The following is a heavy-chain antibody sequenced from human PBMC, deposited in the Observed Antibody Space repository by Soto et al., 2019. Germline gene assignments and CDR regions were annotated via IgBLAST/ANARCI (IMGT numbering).Heavy chain of an antibody. V-gene: IGHV3-30-3*01. CDR1: GFTFSSYA. CDR2: ISYDGSNK. J-gene: IGHJ5*02. CDR3: ARGDYYGSGSYYRFDP. Sequence: GGSLRLSCAASGFTFSSYAMHWVRQAPGKGLEWVAVISYDGSNKYYADSVKGRFTISSDNSKNTLYLQMNSLRAEDTAVYYCARGDYYGSGSYYRFDPWGQGTLVTVSS. D-gene: IGHD3-10*01.